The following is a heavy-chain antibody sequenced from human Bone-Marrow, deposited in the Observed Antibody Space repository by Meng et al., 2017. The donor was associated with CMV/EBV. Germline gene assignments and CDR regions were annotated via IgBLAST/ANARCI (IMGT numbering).Heavy chain of an antibody. CDR2: IQSGGAT. Sequence: CAASGFTFSSAWMNWDRQTPGKGLEWVGRIQSGGATDYAASVNGRFIVSRDDSKNTVYLQMNTLRTEDTAVYYCTADPPGDSPYFDYWGQGTLVTVSS. D-gene: IGHD2-21*02. CDR3: TADPPGDSPYFDY. J-gene: IGHJ4*02. V-gene: IGHV3-15*01. CDR1: GFTFSSAW.